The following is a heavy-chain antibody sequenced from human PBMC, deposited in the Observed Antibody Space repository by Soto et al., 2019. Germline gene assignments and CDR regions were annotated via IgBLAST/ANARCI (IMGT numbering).Heavy chain of an antibody. CDR1: GFSLSTSGVG. D-gene: IGHD6-19*01. Sequence: QITLKESGPTLVKPTQTLTLTCTFSGFSLSTSGVGVGWIRQPPGKALEWVALIYWDDDKRYSPSLKSRLTITKNTSKNQVVLTMTNRDPVDTATYYCARDSSGWYGFDYWGQGTLVTVSS. J-gene: IGHJ4*02. CDR2: IYWDDDK. CDR3: ARDSSGWYGFDY. V-gene: IGHV2-5*02.